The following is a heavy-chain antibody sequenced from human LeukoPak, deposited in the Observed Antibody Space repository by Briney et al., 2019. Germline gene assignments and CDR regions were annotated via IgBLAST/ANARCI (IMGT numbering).Heavy chain of an antibody. CDR1: GGTFSSYA. CDR2: ITPIFGTA. J-gene: IGHJ4*02. D-gene: IGHD4-11*01. Sequence: SVKVSCKASGGTFSSYAISWVRQAPGQGLEWMGGITPIFGTANYAQKFQGRVTITADESTSTAYMELSSLRSEDTAVYYCARDLMTTVTPGKDYWGQGTLVTVSS. CDR3: ARDLMTTVTPGKDY. V-gene: IGHV1-69*13.